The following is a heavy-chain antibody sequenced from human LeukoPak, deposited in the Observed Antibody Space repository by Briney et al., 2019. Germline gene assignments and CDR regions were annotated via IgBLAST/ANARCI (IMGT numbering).Heavy chain of an antibody. V-gene: IGHV4-59*08. CDR3: ARFYGGYYYYYMDV. D-gene: IGHD4-17*01. CDR2: IYYSGST. CDR1: GGYISSYY. J-gene: IGHJ6*03. Sequence: SETLSLTCTVSGGYISSYYWSWVRQPPGKGLEWVGYIYYSGSTNYNPSLKSRVTMSVDTSKNQFSLKLNSVTAADTAVYYCARFYGGYYYYYMDVWGKGTTVTVSS.